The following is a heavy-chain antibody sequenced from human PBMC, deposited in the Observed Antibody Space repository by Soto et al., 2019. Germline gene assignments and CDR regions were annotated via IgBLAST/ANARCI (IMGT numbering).Heavy chain of an antibody. Sequence: QITLKESGPTLVKPTQTLTLTCTFSGFSLSTSGVGVGWIRQPPGKALEWLALIYWDDDKRYSPSLKSRLTITKDHSNHQVVLTMTNMDPVDTATYYCAHSLIPNWGSRGAFDYWGQGTLVTVSS. V-gene: IGHV2-5*02. J-gene: IGHJ4*02. CDR1: GFSLSTSGVG. CDR3: AHSLIPNWGSRGAFDY. D-gene: IGHD7-27*01. CDR2: IYWDDDK.